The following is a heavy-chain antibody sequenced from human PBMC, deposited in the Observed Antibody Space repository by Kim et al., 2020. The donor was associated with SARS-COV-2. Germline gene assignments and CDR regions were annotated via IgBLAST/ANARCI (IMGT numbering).Heavy chain of an antibody. Sequence: GGSLRLSCAASGFTFSDFAMMWFRQTPKKGLEWVSGISGSGGSTNYADSVKGRYTISRDNSKNTTHLQMSSLRVEDTAVYYCAKDRPSNYWGQGTLVTVSS. V-gene: IGHV3-23*01. CDR1: GFTFSDFA. CDR2: ISGSGGST. J-gene: IGHJ4*02. CDR3: AKDRPSNY.